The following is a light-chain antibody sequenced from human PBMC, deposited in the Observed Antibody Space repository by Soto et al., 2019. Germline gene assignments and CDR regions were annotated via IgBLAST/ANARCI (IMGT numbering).Light chain of an antibody. Sequence: DIQMTQSPPTLSASVGDRVTLTCRASQSIRSWLAWYQQKPGRAPKFLTYDASSLESGVPSRFSGSGSGTEFTLTISNLQPDDFATYYCQQYDNYPLTFGGGTKVDIK. V-gene: IGKV1-5*01. CDR3: QQYDNYPLT. CDR2: DAS. CDR1: QSIRSW. J-gene: IGKJ4*01.